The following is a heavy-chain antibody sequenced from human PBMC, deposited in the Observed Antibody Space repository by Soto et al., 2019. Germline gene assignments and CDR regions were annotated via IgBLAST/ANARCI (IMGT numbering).Heavy chain of an antibody. D-gene: IGHD6-13*01. Sequence: PGGSLRLSCAASGFTFSSYAMHWVRQAPGKGLEWVAVISYDGSNKYYADSVKGRFTISRDNSKNTLYLQMNSLRAEDTAVYYCARDRSSSSWDYFDYWGQGTLVTVSS. CDR2: ISYDGSNK. CDR1: GFTFSSYA. CDR3: ARDRSSSSWDYFDY. V-gene: IGHV3-30-3*01. J-gene: IGHJ4*02.